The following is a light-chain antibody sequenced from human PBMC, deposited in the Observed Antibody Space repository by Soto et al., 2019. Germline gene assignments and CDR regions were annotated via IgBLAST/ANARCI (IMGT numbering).Light chain of an antibody. Sequence: QSALTQPASMSGSPGQSITISCTGTSSDVGGYNYVSWYQQHPGKAPKLMIYDVRNRPSGVSDRFSGSKSGNTASLTISGLQAEDEADYYCSSYTSSSTRGVFGGGTKLTVL. CDR2: DVR. V-gene: IGLV2-14*01. J-gene: IGLJ3*02. CDR1: SSDVGGYNY. CDR3: SSYTSSSTRGV.